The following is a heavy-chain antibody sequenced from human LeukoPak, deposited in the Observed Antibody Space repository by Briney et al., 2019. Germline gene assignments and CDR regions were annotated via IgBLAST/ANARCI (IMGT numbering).Heavy chain of an antibody. CDR1: GYSFISYW. CDR2: IYPGDSDS. CDR3: ARLRGDYYDSSGYYYFDY. J-gene: IGHJ4*02. V-gene: IGHV5-51*01. Sequence: GESLKISCEGSGYSFISYWIGCVRQMPGKGLEWMGIIYPGDSDSRYSPSFQGQVTISADKSISTAYLQWSSLKASDTAMYYCARLRGDYYDSSGYYYFDYWGQGTLVTVSS. D-gene: IGHD3-22*01.